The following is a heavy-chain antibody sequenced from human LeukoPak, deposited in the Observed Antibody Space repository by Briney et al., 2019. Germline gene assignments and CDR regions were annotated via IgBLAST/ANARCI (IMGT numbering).Heavy chain of an antibody. CDR1: GFTFSSYA. V-gene: IGHV3-23*01. Sequence: PGGSLRLSCAASGFTFSSYAMSRVRQAPGKGLEWVSAISGSGGSTYYADSAKGRFTIFRDNSKDTLYLQKNSLRAEDTAVYYCAKDLRQWELDGFDYWGRGTLVTVSS. J-gene: IGHJ4*02. D-gene: IGHD1-26*01. CDR2: ISGSGGST. CDR3: AKDLRQWELDGFDY.